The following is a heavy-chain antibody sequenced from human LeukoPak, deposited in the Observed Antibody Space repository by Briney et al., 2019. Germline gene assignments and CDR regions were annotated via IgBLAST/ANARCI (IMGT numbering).Heavy chain of an antibody. CDR3: ARATTAYCTGGICPNFDY. CDR2: IYTSGST. V-gene: IGHV4-4*07. J-gene: IGHJ4*02. D-gene: IGHD2-8*02. CDR1: GGSISSYY. Sequence: KPSETLSLTCTVSGGSISSYYWSWIRQPAGKGLEWIGRIYTSGSTNYNPSLKSRVTMSVDTSKNQFSLKLSSVTAADTALYYCARATTAYCTGGICPNFDYWGQGTLVTVSS.